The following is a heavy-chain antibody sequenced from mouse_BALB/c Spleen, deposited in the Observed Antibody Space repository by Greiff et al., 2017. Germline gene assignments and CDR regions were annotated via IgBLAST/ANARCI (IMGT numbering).Heavy chain of an antibody. V-gene: IGHV1-47*01. Sequence: VQLQQSGAELVKPGASVKMSCKASGYPFTTYSIQWVKQNPGKSLEWIGNFHPYNDDTKYNEKFKGKAKLTVEKSSSTVYFELSRLTSDDSAVYYCARGDADYAMDYWGQGTSVTVSS. CDR3: ARGDADYAMDY. CDR2: FHPYNDDT. CDR1: GYPFTTYS. J-gene: IGHJ4*01. D-gene: IGHD3-3*01.